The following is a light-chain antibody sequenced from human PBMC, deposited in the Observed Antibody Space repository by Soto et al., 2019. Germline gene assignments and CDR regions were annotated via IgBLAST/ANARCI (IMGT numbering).Light chain of an antibody. V-gene: IGLV2-14*01. J-gene: IGLJ2*01. Sequence: QSALTQPASVSGSPGQSITISCTGTSSDVGRYNYVSWYQQYPGKAPKLIIFEVSIRPSGVSNRFSGSKSGTTASLTISGLQTDDEADYYCASYTSRTSVVFGGGTTLTVL. CDR3: ASYTSRTSVV. CDR1: SSDVGRYNY. CDR2: EVS.